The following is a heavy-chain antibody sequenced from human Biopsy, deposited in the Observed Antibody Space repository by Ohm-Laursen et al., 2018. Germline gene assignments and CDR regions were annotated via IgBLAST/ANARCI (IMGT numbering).Heavy chain of an antibody. Sequence: SDTLSLTCTVSGGSIDFKYWTWIRQSADKGLEWIGRITPTGATHYNPSLGSRVTMSLDTSKKLFSLKLSSVTAADTAMYYCARELMEYYDSSGYFDHWGQGSLVTVSS. CDR2: ITPTGAT. D-gene: IGHD3-22*01. J-gene: IGHJ4*02. CDR1: GGSIDFKY. V-gene: IGHV4-4*07. CDR3: ARELMEYYDSSGYFDH.